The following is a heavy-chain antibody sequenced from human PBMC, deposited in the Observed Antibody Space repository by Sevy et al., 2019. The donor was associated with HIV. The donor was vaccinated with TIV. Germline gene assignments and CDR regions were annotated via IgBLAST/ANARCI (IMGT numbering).Heavy chain of an antibody. CDR2: TYYRSKWFN. J-gene: IGHJ6*02. CDR3: AERTNDVYYYGMDV. CDR1: GDSVSSYRAS. V-gene: IGHV6-1*01. Sequence: KQSQTLSLTCAISGDSVSSYRASWNWIRQSPSRGLEWLGRTYYRSKWFNDYATSVKSRITINADTSKNQFSLQLNSVTPEDTAVYYCAERTNDVYYYGMDVWDQGTTVTVSS.